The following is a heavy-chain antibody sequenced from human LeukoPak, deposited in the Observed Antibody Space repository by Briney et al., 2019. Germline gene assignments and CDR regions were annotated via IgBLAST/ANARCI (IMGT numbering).Heavy chain of an antibody. V-gene: IGHV3-30*02. Sequence: PGGSLRLSCAASGVTFSSFGMHWVRQAPGKGLEWVAFIRDDGSNKYYADSVKGRFTISRDNSKNTLYLQMNSLRAEDTAMYYCAKGSKAVLFTRDHYMDVWGKGTTVTISS. CDR3: AKGSKAVLFTRDHYMDV. CDR1: GVTFSSFG. J-gene: IGHJ6*03. D-gene: IGHD6-19*01. CDR2: IRDDGSNK.